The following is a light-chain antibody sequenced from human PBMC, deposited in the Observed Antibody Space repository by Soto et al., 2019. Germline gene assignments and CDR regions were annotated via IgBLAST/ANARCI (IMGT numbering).Light chain of an antibody. V-gene: IGKV3-15*01. Sequence: EIEMTQSPATLSVSPGERATLSCRASQSVSNNLAWYQQKPGQAPRLLIYGASTRATGIPARFSGSGSGTEFTLTISSLQSEDFAVYYCQQYNTWSPLTFGGGTKVETK. J-gene: IGKJ4*01. CDR3: QQYNTWSPLT. CDR1: QSVSNN. CDR2: GAS.